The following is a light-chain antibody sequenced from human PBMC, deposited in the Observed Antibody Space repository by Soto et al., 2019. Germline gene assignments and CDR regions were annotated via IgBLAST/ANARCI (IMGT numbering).Light chain of an antibody. J-gene: IGLJ2*01. V-gene: IGLV2-14*01. Sequence: QPVLTQPASVSGSPGQSITISCTGTSSDVGGYNYVSWYQQHPGKAPELMIYEVSNRPSGVSNRFSGSKSGNTASLTISGLQAEDEADYYCSSYTTSITLVFGGGTQLTVL. CDR3: SSYTTSITLV. CDR1: SSDVGGYNY. CDR2: EVS.